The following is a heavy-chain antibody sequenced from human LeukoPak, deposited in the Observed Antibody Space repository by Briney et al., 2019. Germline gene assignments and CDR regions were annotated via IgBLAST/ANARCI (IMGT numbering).Heavy chain of an antibody. V-gene: IGHV3-21*01. CDR1: GFTFSSYS. D-gene: IGHD4-11*01. Sequence: PGGSLRLSCAASGFTFSSYSMNWVRQAPGKGLEWVSSISSSSSYIYYADSVKGRFTISRDNAKNSLYLQMNSLRGEATAVYYCASGLPTHIWGQGTMVTVSS. CDR3: ASGLPTHI. J-gene: IGHJ3*02. CDR2: ISSSSSYI.